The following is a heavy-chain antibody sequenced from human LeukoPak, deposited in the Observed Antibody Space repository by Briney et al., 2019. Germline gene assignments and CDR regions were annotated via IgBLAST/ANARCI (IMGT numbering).Heavy chain of an antibody. CDR2: IKTKAQSYTT. Sequence: GGSLRLSCAASGFTFKDHYMGWVRQAPGKGQEWLGRIKTKAQSYTTEYAASVKGRFTLSRDDSKNSLFLQMNGLKTEDTAMYYCVSDSSGSLYWGRGTLVTVSS. CDR1: GFTFKDHY. J-gene: IGHJ4*02. D-gene: IGHD6-19*01. CDR3: VSDSSGSLY. V-gene: IGHV3-72*01.